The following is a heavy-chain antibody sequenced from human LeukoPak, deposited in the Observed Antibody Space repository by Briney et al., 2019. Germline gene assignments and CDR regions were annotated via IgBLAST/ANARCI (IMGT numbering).Heavy chain of an antibody. Sequence: QSQTLSLTCAVSGDSVSSNSAAWNWIRQSPSRGLEWLGRTYHRSKWYTDYAVSVKSRITINPDTSKNQFSLQLNSVTTEATAVQHCRTCLRYSGYEGYYGIDVCGQGNTVTVSS. CDR1: GDSVSSNSAA. CDR2: TYHRSKWYT. J-gene: IGHJ6*02. CDR3: RTCLRYSGYEGYYGIDV. V-gene: IGHV6-1*01. D-gene: IGHD5-12*01.